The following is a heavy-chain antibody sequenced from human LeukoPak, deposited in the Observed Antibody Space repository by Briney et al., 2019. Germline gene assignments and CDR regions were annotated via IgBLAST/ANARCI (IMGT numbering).Heavy chain of an antibody. CDR3: ARDYYDSGSYYPDAFDI. Sequence: SETLSLTCTVSGRSIRIYYWSWIRQPAGKGLEWIGRIYTSGSTNYNPSLKSRVTMSVDTSKNQCSLKLSSVTAAGTGVDYCARDYYDSGSYYPDAFDIWGQGTMVTVSS. V-gene: IGHV4-4*07. CDR2: IYTSGST. D-gene: IGHD3-10*01. J-gene: IGHJ3*02. CDR1: GRSIRIYY.